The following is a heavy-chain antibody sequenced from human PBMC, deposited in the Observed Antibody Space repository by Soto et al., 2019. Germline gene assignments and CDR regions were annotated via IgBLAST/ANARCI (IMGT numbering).Heavy chain of an antibody. CDR3: ARDRVLRYFDLIQDWSYEYYGMDV. J-gene: IGHJ6*02. D-gene: IGHD3-9*01. CDR1: GHTFTRYY. Sequence: ASVKVSCKASGHTFTRYYMHWVRQAPGQGLEWMGWINLKSGGTGFGQKFQGRVTMTRDTSISTAYMELSSLRSDDTAVYYCARDRVLRYFDLIQDWSYEYYGMDVWGQGTTVTVSS. V-gene: IGHV1-2*02. CDR2: INLKSGGT.